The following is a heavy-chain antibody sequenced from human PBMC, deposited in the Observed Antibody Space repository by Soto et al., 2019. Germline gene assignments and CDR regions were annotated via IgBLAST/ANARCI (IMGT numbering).Heavy chain of an antibody. J-gene: IGHJ5*02. Sequence: EVQLVESGGGLVQPGGSLKLSCAASGFTFSSYEMNWVRQAPGKGLEWVSYISSSGSTIYYADSVKGRFTISRDNAKNSLYLQMNSLRAEDTAVYYCARAISYCSSTSCYDWFDPWGQGTLVTVSS. CDR3: ARAISYCSSTSCYDWFDP. V-gene: IGHV3-48*03. CDR2: ISSSGSTI. CDR1: GFTFSSYE. D-gene: IGHD2-2*01.